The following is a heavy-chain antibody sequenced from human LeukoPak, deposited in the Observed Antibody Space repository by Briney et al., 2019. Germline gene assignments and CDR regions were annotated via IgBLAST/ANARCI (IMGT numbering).Heavy chain of an antibody. CDR3: ARVYFDRSNWNDA. CDR1: GGSISSGGYS. V-gene: IGHV4-30-2*01. D-gene: IGHD3-9*01. CDR2: IYHSGST. Sequence: SGALSLTCVVSGGSISSGGYSGGWIPHPPGKGLVWFGYIYHSGSTYNNPPRKSQIPISVARSKNQFSLKFTTVQAADTAESYCARVYFDRSNWNDAWGQGTPVSASS. J-gene: IGHJ5*02.